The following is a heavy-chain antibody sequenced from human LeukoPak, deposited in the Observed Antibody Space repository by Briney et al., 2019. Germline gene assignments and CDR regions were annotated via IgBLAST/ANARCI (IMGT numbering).Heavy chain of an antibody. CDR1: GYTFTSYG. V-gene: IGHV1-18*01. J-gene: IGHJ4*02. CDR2: ISAHNGNA. Sequence: ASVKVSCKTSGYTFTSYGINWVRQAPGQGLGWMGRISAHNGNANYAQKFQGRVTMTTDTLATTAYMELRSLRSDDTAVYYCARDGPFDYWGQGTLVTVSS. CDR3: ARDGPFDY.